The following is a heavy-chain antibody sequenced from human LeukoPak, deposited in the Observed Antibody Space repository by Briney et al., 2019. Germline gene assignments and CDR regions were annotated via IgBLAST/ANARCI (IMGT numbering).Heavy chain of an antibody. Sequence: SETLSLTCAVYGGSFSGYYWSWIRQPPGKGLEWIGEINHSGSTNYNPSLKSRVTISVDTSKNKSSLQLSYVTAADTAVYDCARTGPYTMVRGVINWFDPWGQGTLVSVSS. V-gene: IGHV4-34*01. J-gene: IGHJ5*02. CDR2: INHSGST. CDR3: ARTGPYTMVRGVINWFDP. CDR1: GGSFSGYY. D-gene: IGHD3-10*01.